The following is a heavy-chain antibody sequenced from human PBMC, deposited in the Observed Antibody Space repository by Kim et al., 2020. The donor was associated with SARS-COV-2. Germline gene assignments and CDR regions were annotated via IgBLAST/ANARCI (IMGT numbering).Heavy chain of an antibody. Sequence: GGSLRLSCAASGLSFSTSWMGWVRPAPGKGLEWAASIREDGSAQFYLDSVKGRFTTSRDNAQNSVSLQMNTLRAEDTAVYYCARYSIGSRSFDYWGQG. D-gene: IGHD2-21*01. CDR1: GLSFSTSW. CDR2: IREDGSAQ. CDR3: ARYSIGSRSFDY. V-gene: IGHV3-7*01. J-gene: IGHJ4*02.